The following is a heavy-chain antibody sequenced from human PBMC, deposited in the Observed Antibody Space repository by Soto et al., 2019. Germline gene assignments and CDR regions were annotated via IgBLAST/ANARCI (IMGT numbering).Heavy chain of an antibody. CDR2: ISTGGSNI. Sequence: PGGSLRLSCAASGFTFSSYSMNWVRQAPGQGLEWVSSISTGGSNIYYADSVKGRFTISRDNAKNSLYLQMNSLRAEDTAVYYCARDPSLTGDYHYYGMDVWGQGTTVTVSS. CDR3: ARDPSLTGDYHYYGMDV. J-gene: IGHJ6*02. D-gene: IGHD7-27*01. CDR1: GFTFSSYS. V-gene: IGHV3-21*01.